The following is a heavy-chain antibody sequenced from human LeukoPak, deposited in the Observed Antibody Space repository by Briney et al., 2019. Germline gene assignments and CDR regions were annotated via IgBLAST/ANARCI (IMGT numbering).Heavy chain of an antibody. V-gene: IGHV3-30*02. CDR3: AKGAGGWTFDY. J-gene: IGHJ4*02. CDR2: IRYDGNHK. Sequence: GGSLRLSCAASGFTFSSYGMHWVRQAPGKWLEWVAFIRYDGNHKYYADSVKGRFTISRDNSKNTLYLQMNSLRAEDTAVYYCAKGAGGWTFDYWGQGTLVTVSS. D-gene: IGHD6-19*01. CDR1: GFTFSSYG.